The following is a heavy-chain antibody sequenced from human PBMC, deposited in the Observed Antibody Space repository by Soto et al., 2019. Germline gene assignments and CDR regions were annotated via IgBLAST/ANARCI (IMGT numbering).Heavy chain of an antibody. Sequence: SETLSLTCTVSGGSISSSSYYWGWIRQPPGKGLEWIGSIYYSGSTYYNPSLKSRVTISVDTSKNQFSLKLSSVTAADTAVYYCARLRRGVVVVATPYFDYWGQGTLVTVSS. CDR2: IYYSGST. J-gene: IGHJ4*02. V-gene: IGHV4-39*01. D-gene: IGHD2-15*01. CDR3: ARLRRGVVVVATPYFDY. CDR1: GGSISSSSYY.